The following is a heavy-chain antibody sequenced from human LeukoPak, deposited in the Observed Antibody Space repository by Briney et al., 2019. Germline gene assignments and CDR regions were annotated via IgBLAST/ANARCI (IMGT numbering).Heavy chain of an antibody. CDR3: ARGGYNYGSVFDY. Sequence: PGGSLRLSCAASGFTFSSYWMSWVRQAPGKGLEWVANIKQDGSEKYYVDSVKGRFTISRDNAENSLYLQMNSLRAEDTAVYYCARGGYNYGSVFDYWGQGTLVTVSS. J-gene: IGHJ4*02. V-gene: IGHV3-7*01. CDR2: IKQDGSEK. D-gene: IGHD5-18*01. CDR1: GFTFSSYW.